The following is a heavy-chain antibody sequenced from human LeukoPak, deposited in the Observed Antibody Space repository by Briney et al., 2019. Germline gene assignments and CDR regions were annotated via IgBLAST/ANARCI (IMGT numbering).Heavy chain of an antibody. CDR1: GFTFNTYW. J-gene: IGHJ4*02. V-gene: IGHV3-7*01. CDR3: ARDTKAGYFDL. Sequence: GGFLRLSCAASGFTFNTYWMSWVRQAPGKGLEWLANIKEDGTRDYYVESVKGRFTISKDNAKTSLYLQVNSLRAEDTAVYYCARDTKAGYFDLWGRGTLVTVSS. CDR2: IKEDGTRD.